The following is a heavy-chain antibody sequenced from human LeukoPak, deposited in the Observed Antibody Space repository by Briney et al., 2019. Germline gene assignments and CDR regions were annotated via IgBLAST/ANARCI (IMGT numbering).Heavy chain of an antibody. CDR1: GYTFTSYG. CDR3: ARARLDFWSGRTPRYFDY. D-gene: IGHD3-3*01. V-gene: IGHV1-18*01. Sequence: ASVKVSCKASGYTFTSYGISWVRQAPGQGLEWMGWISAYNGNTNYAQKLQGRVTMTTDTSTSTAYMELRSLRSDDTAVYYCARARLDFWSGRTPRYFDYWGQGTLVTVSS. CDR2: ISAYNGNT. J-gene: IGHJ4*02.